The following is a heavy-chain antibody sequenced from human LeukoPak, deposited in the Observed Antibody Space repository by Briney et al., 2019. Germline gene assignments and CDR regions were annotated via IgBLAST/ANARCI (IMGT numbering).Heavy chain of an antibody. J-gene: IGHJ6*02. D-gene: IGHD6-13*01. CDR1: GFTFSSYA. CDR3: ARDGARYSSSYYYYGMDV. CDR2: ISYDGSNK. Sequence: PGGSLRLSCAASGFTFSSYAMHWVRQAPGKGLEWVAVISYDGSNKYYADSVKGRFTISRDNSKNTLYLQMNNLRAEDTAVYYCARDGARYSSSYYYYGMDVWGQGTTVTVSS. V-gene: IGHV3-30-3*01.